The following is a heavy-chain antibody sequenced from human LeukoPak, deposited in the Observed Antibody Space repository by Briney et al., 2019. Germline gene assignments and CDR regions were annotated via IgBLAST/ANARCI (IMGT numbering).Heavy chain of an antibody. CDR1: GDIFSNYW. Sequence: GESLKISCKGSGDIFSNYWIGRMRQMPGKGLEWMGIIYPGDSDTRYSPSFQGQVTISADKSTSTAYLQWSSLKASDTAMYYCARRGWKLGWFDTWGQGTLVTVSS. CDR2: IYPGDSDT. J-gene: IGHJ5*02. CDR3: ARRGWKLGWFDT. V-gene: IGHV5-51*01. D-gene: IGHD1-26*01.